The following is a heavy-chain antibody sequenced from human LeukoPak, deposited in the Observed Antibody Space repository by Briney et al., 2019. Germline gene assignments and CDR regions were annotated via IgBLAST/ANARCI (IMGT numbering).Heavy chain of an antibody. V-gene: IGHV1-18*01. Sequence: VASVKVSCKASGYTFTSYGISWVRQAPGQGLEWMGWISAYNGNTNYAQKLQGRVTMTTDTSTSTAYMELRSLRSDDTAVYYCAREYSSSSFGYYYYYMDAWGKGTTVTVSS. CDR1: GYTFTSYG. J-gene: IGHJ6*03. CDR2: ISAYNGNT. CDR3: AREYSSSSFGYYYYYMDA. D-gene: IGHD6-6*01.